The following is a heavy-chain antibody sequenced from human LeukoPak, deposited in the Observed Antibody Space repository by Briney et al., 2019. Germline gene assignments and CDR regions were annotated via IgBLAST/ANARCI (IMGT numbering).Heavy chain of an antibody. D-gene: IGHD3-22*01. CDR1: GYTFTDYY. CDR3: ANSGSRDDRNFGVY. CDR2: VDPEDGET. Sequence: ASVKVSCKVSGYTFTDYYMHWVQQAPGKGLEWMGLVDPEDGETIYAEKFQGRVTITADTSTDTAYMELSSLRSEDTAVYYCANSGSRDDRNFGVYWGQGTLVTVSS. J-gene: IGHJ4*02. V-gene: IGHV1-69-2*01.